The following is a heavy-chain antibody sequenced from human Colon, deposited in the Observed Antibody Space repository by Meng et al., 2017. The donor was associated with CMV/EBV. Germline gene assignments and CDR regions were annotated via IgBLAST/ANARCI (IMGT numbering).Heavy chain of an antibody. CDR1: GGSFSNYF. V-gene: IGHV4-34*02. CDR3: AGGTSEAWELLHS. Sequence: QVQLQQWGAGLLKPSXXXXPXCDVHGGSFSNYFWTWIRQPPGKGLEWIGEIRHSGYTSYNPSLKSRVTISIDTSKNQFSLKLNSLTAADTAVYFCAGGTSEAWELLHSWGQGTLVTVSS. CDR2: IRHSGYT. D-gene: IGHD1-26*01. J-gene: IGHJ5*02.